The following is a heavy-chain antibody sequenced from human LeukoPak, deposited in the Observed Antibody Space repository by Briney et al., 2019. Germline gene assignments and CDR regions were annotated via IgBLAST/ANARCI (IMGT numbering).Heavy chain of an antibody. J-gene: IGHJ4*02. CDR2: IKQDGSEK. V-gene: IGHV3-7*01. Sequence: PGGSLRLSCAASGFTFSSYWMSWVRQAPGKGLEWVANIKQDGSEKYYLDSVKGRFTVSRDNAKNSLYLQMNSLRAEDTAVYYCARVPPTSQKTRYSSGWYPWAFAYWYYFDYWGQGTLVTVSS. CDR1: GFTFSSYW. D-gene: IGHD6-19*01. CDR3: ARVPPTSQKTRYSSGWYPWAFAYWYYFDY.